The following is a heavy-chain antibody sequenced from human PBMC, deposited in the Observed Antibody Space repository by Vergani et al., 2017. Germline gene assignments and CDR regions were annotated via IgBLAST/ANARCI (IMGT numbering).Heavy chain of an antibody. D-gene: IGHD6-19*01. Sequence: EVQLVQSGAEVKKPGESLRISCKGSGYSFTSYWIIWVRQMPGKGLEWMGRIDPSDSYTNYSPSFQGHVTISADKSISTGYLQWSSLKASDTAMYYCARQVAVAGKWWGPYYYYGMDVWGQGTTVTVSS. CDR1: GYSFTSYW. V-gene: IGHV5-10-1*01. J-gene: IGHJ6*02. CDR3: ARQVAVAGKWWGPYYYYGMDV. CDR2: IDPSDSYT.